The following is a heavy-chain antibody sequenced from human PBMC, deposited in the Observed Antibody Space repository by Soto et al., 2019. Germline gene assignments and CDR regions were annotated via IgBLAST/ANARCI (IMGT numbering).Heavy chain of an antibody. Sequence: QVQLVQSGAEVKKPGSSVKVCCKASGGTFRNYPINWVRQAPGQGLEWMGSMFPLTDIPDYAQNFQARLTISADKSTSTAYMELSSLTSEDTAMYFCARGPFVVLNYFASWGQGPLVTVSS. CDR3: ARGPFVVLNYFAS. CDR1: GGTFRNYP. J-gene: IGHJ4*02. V-gene: IGHV1-69*02. CDR2: MFPLTDIP.